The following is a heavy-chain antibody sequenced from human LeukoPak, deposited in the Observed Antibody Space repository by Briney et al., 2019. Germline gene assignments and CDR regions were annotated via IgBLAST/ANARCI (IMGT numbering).Heavy chain of an antibody. D-gene: IGHD3-10*01. CDR3: ARTTMVRGTYYMDV. CDR1: GGSISSGSYY. V-gene: IGHV4-61*01. J-gene: IGHJ6*03. Sequence: SETLSLTCTVSGGSISSGSYYWSWIRQPPGKGLEWIGYIYYSGYTNYNPSLKSRVTISVDTSKNQFSLKLSSVTAADTAVYYCARTTMVRGTYYMDVWGKGTTVTISS. CDR2: IYYSGYT.